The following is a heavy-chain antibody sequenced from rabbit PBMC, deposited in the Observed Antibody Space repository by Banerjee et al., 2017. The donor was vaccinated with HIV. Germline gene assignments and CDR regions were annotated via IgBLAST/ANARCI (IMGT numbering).Heavy chain of an antibody. CDR3: ARLYDDYDDGYFNL. CDR1: GFSFSSSYW. J-gene: IGHJ4*01. D-gene: IGHD2-1*01. Sequence: QEQLEESGGDLVKPEGSLTLTCTASGFSFSSSYWICWVRQAPGKGLEWIACIYAGSRGSTYYASWAKGRFTISKTSSTTVTLQMTSLTAADTATYFCARLYDDYDDGYFNLWGPGTLVTVS. V-gene: IGHV1S45*01. CDR2: IYAGSRGST.